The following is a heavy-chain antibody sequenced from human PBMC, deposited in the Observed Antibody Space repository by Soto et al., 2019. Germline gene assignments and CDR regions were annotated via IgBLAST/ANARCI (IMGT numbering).Heavy chain of an antibody. CDR3: ARTPKTGYSSGWYYYDY. CDR2: IWYDGSNK. CDR1: GGSFSGYY. Sequence: LSLTCAVYGGSFSGYYWSWIRQPPGKGLEWVAVIWYDGSNKYYADSVKGRFTISRDNSKNTLYLQMNSLRAEDTAVYYCARTPKTGYSSGWYYYDYWGQGTLVTVSS. V-gene: IGHV3-33*08. J-gene: IGHJ4*02. D-gene: IGHD6-19*01.